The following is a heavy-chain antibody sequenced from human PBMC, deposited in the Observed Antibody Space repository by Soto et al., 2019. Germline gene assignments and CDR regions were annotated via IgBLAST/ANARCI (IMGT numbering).Heavy chain of an antibody. D-gene: IGHD3-16*01. Sequence: QEQLQQSGPGLVKPSQTLSLTCAISGDSVSKNSATWNWIRQSPARGLEWLGRTYYRSKWYNDYPVSVKSRITPTPDTSKNQSSLQLNSVTPEDTAVYYCARGSLRGGNWYFDLWGHGTLVTVSS. CDR2: TYYRSKWYN. CDR1: GDSVSKNSAT. V-gene: IGHV6-1*01. CDR3: ARGSLRGGNWYFDL. J-gene: IGHJ2*01.